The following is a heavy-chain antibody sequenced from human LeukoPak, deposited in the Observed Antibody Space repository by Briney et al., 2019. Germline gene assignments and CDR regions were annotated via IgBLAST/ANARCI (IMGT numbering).Heavy chain of an antibody. CDR3: ARDSKLWWWENYFDY. V-gene: IGHV1-8*02. D-gene: IGHD2-21*01. Sequence: AASVKVSCKASGYTFTSYDINWVRQATGQGLEWLGWMNPNSGNTGYAQKFQGRVTMTRDTSISTAYMELSRLRSDDTAVYYCARDSKLWWWENYFDYWGQGTLVTVSS. CDR1: GYTFTSYD. CDR2: MNPNSGNT. J-gene: IGHJ4*02.